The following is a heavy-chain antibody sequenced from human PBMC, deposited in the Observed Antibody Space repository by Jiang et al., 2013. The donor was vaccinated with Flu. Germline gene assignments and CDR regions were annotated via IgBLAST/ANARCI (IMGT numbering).Heavy chain of an antibody. CDR1: GFTFDDYG. D-gene: IGHD3-10*01. J-gene: IGHJ6*02. Sequence: VQLLESGGGVVRPGGSLRLSCAASGFTFDDYGMSWVRQAPGKGLEWVSGINWNGGSTGYADSVKGRFTISRDNAKNSLYLQMNSLRAEDTALYYCARGRDGSGSYYYPVGYYGMDVWGQGTTVTVSS. CDR3: ARGRDGSGSYYYPVGYYGMDV. V-gene: IGHV3-20*04. CDR2: INWNGGST.